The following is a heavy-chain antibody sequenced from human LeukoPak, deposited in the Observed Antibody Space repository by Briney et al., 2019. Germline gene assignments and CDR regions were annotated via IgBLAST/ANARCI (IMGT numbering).Heavy chain of an antibody. J-gene: IGHJ5*02. CDR2: INHSGST. D-gene: IGHD5-12*01. CDR3: ARGAEWLRFRWFDP. Sequence: SETLSLTCAVDGGSFSGYYWSWIRQPPGKGLEWIGEINHSGSTNYNPSLKSRVTISVDTSKNQFSLKLSSVTAADTAVYYCARGAEWLRFRWFDPWGQGTPVTVSS. CDR1: GGSFSGYY. V-gene: IGHV4-34*01.